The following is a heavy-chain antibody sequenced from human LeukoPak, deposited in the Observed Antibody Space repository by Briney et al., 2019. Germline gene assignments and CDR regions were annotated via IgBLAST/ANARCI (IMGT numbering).Heavy chain of an antibody. CDR1: GFTFAGYA. V-gene: IGHV3-23*01. D-gene: IGHD2-15*01. CDR3: AKGRVVPAALLDY. CDR2: ISGSGDTT. J-gene: IGHJ4*02. Sequence: GGSLKLSRAASGFTFAGYAMTWVRQVQGKGLEWVSSISGSGDTTNYADSVKGRFTISRDNSKNTLFLQMNSLRADDTAVYYCAKGRVVPAALLDYWGQGTLVTVSS.